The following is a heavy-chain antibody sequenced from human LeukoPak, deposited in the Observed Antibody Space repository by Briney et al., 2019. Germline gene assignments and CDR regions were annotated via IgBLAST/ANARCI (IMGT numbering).Heavy chain of an antibody. CDR2: TYYRSKWYD. CDR1: GDSVSNNSAT. Sequence: SQTLSLTCAISGDSVSNNSATWNWIRQSPSKGLEWLGRTYYRSKWYDDYAVSVKGRITINPDTSKNQFSLHLNSVTPEDTALYYCASDRGVGAAVYFDFWGQGSLVTVAS. V-gene: IGHV6-1*01. D-gene: IGHD6-13*01. CDR3: ASDRGVGAAVYFDF. J-gene: IGHJ4*02.